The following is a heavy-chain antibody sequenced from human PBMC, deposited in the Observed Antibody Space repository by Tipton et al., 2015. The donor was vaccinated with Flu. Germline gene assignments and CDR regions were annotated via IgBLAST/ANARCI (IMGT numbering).Heavy chain of an antibody. Sequence: LSCSVSGGSIGSPYCWGWVRQPPGKGLEWIANICPGSPYYNPSLKSRVTISVDTSKNQFSLKLSSVTAADTAVYYCARGRRAVDYWGQGTLVTVSS. CDR1: GGSIGSPYC. CDR3: ARGRRAVDY. V-gene: IGHV4-38-2*02. D-gene: IGHD5-24*01. J-gene: IGHJ4*02. CDR2: ICPGSP.